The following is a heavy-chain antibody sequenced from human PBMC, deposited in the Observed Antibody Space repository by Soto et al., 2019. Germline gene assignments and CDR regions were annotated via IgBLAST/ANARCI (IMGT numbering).Heavy chain of an antibody. Sequence: EVPLVESGGGLVQPGRSLRLSCTASGFTFGDYAMSWFRQAPGTGLEWVGFIRSKAYGGTTEYAASVKGRFTISRDDSKSIAYLQMNSLKTENTAVYYCTIVGDNGDYADYWGQGTLVTVSA. V-gene: IGHV3-49*03. CDR1: GFTFGDYA. CDR2: IRSKAYGGTT. CDR3: TIVGDNGDYADY. J-gene: IGHJ4*02. D-gene: IGHD4-17*01.